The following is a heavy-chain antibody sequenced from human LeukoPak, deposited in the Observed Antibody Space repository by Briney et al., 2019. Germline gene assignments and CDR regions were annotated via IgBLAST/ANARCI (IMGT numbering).Heavy chain of an antibody. J-gene: IGHJ4*02. CDR3: APRPTVTIDY. D-gene: IGHD4-17*01. CDR2: ISGSGGST. Sequence: GGSLRLSCAASGFTFSSYAMTWVRQAPGKGMEWVSTISGSGGSTNYADSVKGRFTISRDNSQNTLYLQMNSLRAEDTAVYYCAPRPTVTIDYWGQETLVTVSS. V-gene: IGHV3-23*01. CDR1: GFTFSSYA.